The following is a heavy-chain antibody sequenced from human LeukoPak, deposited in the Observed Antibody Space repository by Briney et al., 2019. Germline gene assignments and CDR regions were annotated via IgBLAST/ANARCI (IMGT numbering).Heavy chain of an antibody. Sequence: GGSLRLSCAASGFTFSSYAMAWVRQAPGKGLEGVSGISGSGDATWYADSVKGRFTPYRDNSKNTVSLQMNSLRPEDTAIYYCAKCSRSSCFAAGAFDCWGQGTQVTVSS. V-gene: IGHV3-23*01. CDR3: AKCSRSSCFAAGAFDC. CDR2: ISGSGDAT. J-gene: IGHJ4*02. D-gene: IGHD2-15*01. CDR1: GFTFSSYA.